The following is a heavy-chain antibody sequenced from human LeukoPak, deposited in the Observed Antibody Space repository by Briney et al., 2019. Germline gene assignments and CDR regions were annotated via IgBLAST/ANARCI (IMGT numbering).Heavy chain of an antibody. CDR3: AKDPRAASSGWEAQSDY. Sequence: PGGSLRLSCAASGFTFSSYAMSWVRQAPGKGLEWVSAISGSGGSTYYADSVKGRFTISRDNSKNTPYLQMNSLRAEDTAVYYCAKDPRAASSGWEAQSDYWGQGTLVTVSS. CDR2: ISGSGGST. J-gene: IGHJ4*02. CDR1: GFTFSSYA. V-gene: IGHV3-23*01. D-gene: IGHD6-19*01.